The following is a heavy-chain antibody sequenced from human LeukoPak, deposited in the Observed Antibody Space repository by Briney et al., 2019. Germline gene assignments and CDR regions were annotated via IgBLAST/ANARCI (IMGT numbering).Heavy chain of an antibody. CDR2: MYHSGAT. V-gene: IGHV4-38-2*01. CDR3: GVMAERRTFDY. J-gene: IGHJ4*02. Sequence: PSETLSLTCSVSGYSIRSDYYWGWIRQSPGKGLEWIGSMYHSGATYYNSSLKSRVTISIDMSKNQFSLKLSSVTAADTAVYYCGVMAERRTFDYWGQGILVTVSS. D-gene: IGHD2-8*01. CDR1: GYSIRSDYY.